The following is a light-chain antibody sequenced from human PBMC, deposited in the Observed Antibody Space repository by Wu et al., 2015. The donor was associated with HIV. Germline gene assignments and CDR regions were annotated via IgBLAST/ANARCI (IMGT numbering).Light chain of an antibody. Sequence: EIEMTQSPATLSVSPGERATLSCRASQGVSSNLAWYQQKPGQAPRLLIYGASTRATGIPARFSGSESGTEFTLTISSMQSEDFAVYSCQQYNNWPPTFGQGTKVEIK. CDR1: QGVSSN. CDR3: QQYNNWPPT. J-gene: IGKJ1*01. V-gene: IGKV3-15*01. CDR2: GAS.